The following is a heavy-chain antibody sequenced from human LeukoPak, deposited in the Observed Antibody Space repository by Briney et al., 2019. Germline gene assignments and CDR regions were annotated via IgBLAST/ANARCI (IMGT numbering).Heavy chain of an antibody. D-gene: IGHD6-25*01. CDR1: GGTFSSYA. J-gene: IGHJ5*02. Sequence: SVKVSCKASGGTFSSYAISWVRQAPGQGLEWMGGIIPIFGTANYAQKFQGRVTITADESTSTAYMELSSLRSEDTAVYYCAREESSGANWFDPWGQGTLFTVSS. CDR3: AREESSGANWFDP. CDR2: IIPIFGTA. V-gene: IGHV1-69*13.